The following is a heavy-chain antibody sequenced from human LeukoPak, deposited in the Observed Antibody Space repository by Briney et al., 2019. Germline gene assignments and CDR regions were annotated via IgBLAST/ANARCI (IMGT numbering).Heavy chain of an antibody. Sequence: ASVKVSCKASGYTFTSYYMHWVRPAPGQELEWMGWINPNSGGTNYAQKFQGWVTMTRDTSISTAYMELERLRSDDTAVYYCARDQASTAVGTVYYYHGMDVWGQGTTVTVSS. D-gene: IGHD6-13*01. CDR2: INPNSGGT. CDR3: ARDQASTAVGTVYYYHGMDV. J-gene: IGHJ6*02. CDR1: GYTFTSYY. V-gene: IGHV1-2*04.